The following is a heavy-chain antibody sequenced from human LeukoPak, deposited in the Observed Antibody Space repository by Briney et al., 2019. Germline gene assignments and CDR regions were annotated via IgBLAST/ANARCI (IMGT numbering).Heavy chain of an antibody. D-gene: IGHD3-3*01. CDR3: ARHFTYYDFWSGMDLRYYFDY. CDR2: IYYSGST. CDR1: GGSISSSSYY. V-gene: IGHV4-39*01. Sequence: SETLSLTCTVSGGSISSSSYYWGWIRQPPGKGLEWLGSIYYSGSTYYNPSLKSRVTISVDTSKNQFSLKLSSVTAADTAVYYCARHFTYYDFWSGMDLRYYFDYWGQGTLVTVSS. J-gene: IGHJ4*02.